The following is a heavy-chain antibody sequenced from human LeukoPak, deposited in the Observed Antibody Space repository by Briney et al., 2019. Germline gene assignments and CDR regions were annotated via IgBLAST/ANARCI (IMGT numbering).Heavy chain of an antibody. Sequence: GGSLRLSCVVSGISLSNYAMSWVRQAPGKGLEWVSAISGSGGSTYYADSVKGRFTISRDNSKNTLYLQMNSLRAEDTAVYYCAEDQGVGARALFDYWGQGTLVTVSS. CDR2: ISGSGGST. CDR3: AEDQGVGARALFDY. CDR1: GISLSNYA. D-gene: IGHD1-26*01. V-gene: IGHV3-23*01. J-gene: IGHJ4*02.